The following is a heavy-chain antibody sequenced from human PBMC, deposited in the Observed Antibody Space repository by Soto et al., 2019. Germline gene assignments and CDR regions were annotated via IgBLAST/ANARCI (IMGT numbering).Heavy chain of an antibody. J-gene: IGHJ4*02. D-gene: IGHD5-18*01. CDR1: GGSFSGYY. V-gene: IGHV4-34*01. CDR3: ASKYSYGLNFDY. CDR2: INHSGST. Sequence: LTCAVYGGSFSGYYWSWIRQPPGKGLEWIGEINHSGSTNYNPSLKSRVTISVDTSKNQFSLKLSSVTAADTAVYYCASKYSYGLNFDYWGQGTLVTVSS.